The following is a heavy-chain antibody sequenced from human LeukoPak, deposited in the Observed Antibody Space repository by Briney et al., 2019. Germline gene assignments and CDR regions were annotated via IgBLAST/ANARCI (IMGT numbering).Heavy chain of an antibody. CDR2: IIPIFGTA. J-gene: IGHJ4*02. Sequence: SVTVSCKASGGTFSSYAISWVRQAPGQGLEWMGGIIPIFGTANYAQKFQGRVTITADESTSTAYMELSSLRSEDTAVYYCARARTSSSWNLPFDYWGQGTLVTVSS. CDR3: ARARTSSSWNLPFDY. V-gene: IGHV1-69*01. D-gene: IGHD6-13*01. CDR1: GGTFSSYA.